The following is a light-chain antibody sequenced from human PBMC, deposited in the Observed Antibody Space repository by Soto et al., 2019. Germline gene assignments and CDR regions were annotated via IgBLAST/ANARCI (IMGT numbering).Light chain of an antibody. Sequence: EICLPHSPAPLPFSPGERATPPCRASRSVSSYLAWYQQKPGQAPRLLIYDASNRATGIPARFSGSGSGTDFTLTISSLEPEDFAIYYCQQRSNWPPVTFGGGTKVEIK. V-gene: IGKV3-11*01. CDR3: QQRSNWPPVT. J-gene: IGKJ4*01. CDR2: DAS. CDR1: RSVSSY.